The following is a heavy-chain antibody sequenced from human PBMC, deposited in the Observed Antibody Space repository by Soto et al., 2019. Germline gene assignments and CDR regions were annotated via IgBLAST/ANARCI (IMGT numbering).Heavy chain of an antibody. CDR1: GDSISSSKW. J-gene: IGHJ5*02. V-gene: IGHV4-4*02. CDR3: ATRIGTWFDP. Sequence: QVQLQESGPGLVKPSGTLSLTCAVSGDSISSSKWWTWVRQPPGKGLEWIGEIYFSGSANHNPSLKSRVTFSLDKSKNQFSLKLSSVTVADTAVYYCATRIGTWFDPWGQGTLVTVSS. CDR2: IYFSGSA. D-gene: IGHD1-26*01.